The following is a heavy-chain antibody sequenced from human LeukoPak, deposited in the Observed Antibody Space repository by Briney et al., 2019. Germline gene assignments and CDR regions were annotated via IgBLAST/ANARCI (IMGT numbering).Heavy chain of an antibody. V-gene: IGHV1-69*13. J-gene: IGHJ4*02. Sequence: GASVKVSCKASGGTFSSYAISWVRQAPGQGLEWMGGIIPIFGTANYAQKFQGRVTITADESTSTAYMELSSLRSEDTVVYYCATLDSSGYYSDYWGQGTLVTVSS. CDR1: GGTFSSYA. D-gene: IGHD3-22*01. CDR2: IIPIFGTA. CDR3: ATLDSSGYYSDY.